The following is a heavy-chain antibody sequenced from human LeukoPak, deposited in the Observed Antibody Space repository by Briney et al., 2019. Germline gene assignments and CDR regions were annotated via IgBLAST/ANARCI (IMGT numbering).Heavy chain of an antibody. Sequence: GRSLRLSCAVSGFTFSSYGMHWVRQAPGKGLEWVAVIWYDGSNKYYADSVKGRFTISRDNSKNTLYLQMNSLRAEDTAVYYCARDSYDSSGYYNWFDPWGQGTLVTVSS. CDR2: IWYDGSNK. CDR3: ARDSYDSSGYYNWFDP. D-gene: IGHD3-22*01. J-gene: IGHJ5*02. CDR1: GFTFSSYG. V-gene: IGHV3-33*01.